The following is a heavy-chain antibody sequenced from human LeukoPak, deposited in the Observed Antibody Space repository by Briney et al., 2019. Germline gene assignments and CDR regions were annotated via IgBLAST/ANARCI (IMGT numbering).Heavy chain of an antibody. D-gene: IGHD3-10*01. J-gene: IGHJ3*02. CDR2: IYYSEVT. CDR1: GGSISTYY. CDR3: ARSDGYGLVGI. Sequence: SETLSLTCTVSGGSISTYYWSWIRQPPGKGLEWIGNIYYSEVTNYNPSLKSRVTISLDTSKNQFSLRLSSVTAADTAVYYCARSDGYGLVGIWGQGTMVTVSS. V-gene: IGHV4-59*01.